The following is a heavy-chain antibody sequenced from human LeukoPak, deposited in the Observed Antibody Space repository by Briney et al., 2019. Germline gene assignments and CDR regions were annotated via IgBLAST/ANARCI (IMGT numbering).Heavy chain of an antibody. Sequence: PGGSLRLSCAASGFTFSSYGMHWVRQAPGKGLEWVVVIWYDGSNKYYADSVKGRFTISRDNSKNTLYLQMNSLRAEDTAVYYCARDHGSGSYFSHCDYWGQGTLVTVSS. V-gene: IGHV3-33*08. J-gene: IGHJ4*02. CDR1: GFTFSSYG. D-gene: IGHD3-10*01. CDR2: IWYDGSNK. CDR3: ARDHGSGSYFSHCDY.